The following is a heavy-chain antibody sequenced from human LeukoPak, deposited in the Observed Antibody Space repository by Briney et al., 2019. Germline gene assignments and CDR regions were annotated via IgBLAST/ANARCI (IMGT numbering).Heavy chain of an antibody. CDR1: GYTFTGYY. D-gene: IGHD6-13*01. CDR2: INPNSGGT. CDR3: ARLAAAGTLFDY. Sequence: ASVKVSCKASGYTFTGYYMHWVRQAPGQGLEWMGWINPNSGGTNYAQKFQGRVTMTRDTSISTAYMELSRMRSDDTAVYYCARLAAAGTLFDYWGQGTLVTVSS. V-gene: IGHV1-2*02. J-gene: IGHJ4*02.